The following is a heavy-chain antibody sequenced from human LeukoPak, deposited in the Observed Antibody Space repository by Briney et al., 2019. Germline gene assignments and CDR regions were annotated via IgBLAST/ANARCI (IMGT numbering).Heavy chain of an antibody. CDR2: IYHSGST. CDR3: VRTLGCDILAVPAAMREYNWFGP. CDR1: GYSISSGYH. V-gene: IGHV4-38-2*01. J-gene: IGHJ5*02. D-gene: IGHD2-2*01. Sequence: KPSETLSLTCAVSGYSISSGYHWGWIRQPPGKGLEWIGSIYHSGSTYYNPSLKSRVTISVDTSKNQFSLKLSSVTAADTAVYYYVRTLGCDILAVPAAMREYNWFGPWDQGSLVTVSS.